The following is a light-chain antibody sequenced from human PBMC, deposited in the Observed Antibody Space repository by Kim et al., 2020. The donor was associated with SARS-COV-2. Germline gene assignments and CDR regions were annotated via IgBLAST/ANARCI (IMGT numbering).Light chain of an antibody. CDR1: NVGSKS. Sequence: PGKTARSTCGGNNVGSKSVLWYQQKPGQAPVVVIYNDSDRPSRIPERFSGSNSGNTATLTISRVEAGDEADYYCQVWDSNSDHIWVFGGGTQLTVL. CDR2: NDS. V-gene: IGLV3-21*04. J-gene: IGLJ3*02. CDR3: QVWDSNSDHIWV.